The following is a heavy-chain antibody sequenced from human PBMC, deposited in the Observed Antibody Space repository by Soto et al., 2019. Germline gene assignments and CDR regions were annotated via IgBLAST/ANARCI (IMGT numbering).Heavy chain of an antibody. J-gene: IGHJ4*02. D-gene: IGHD3-22*01. Sequence: SETLSLTCTVSGGSISSGDYYWSWIRQPPGKGLEWIGYIYYSGSTYYNPSLKSRVTISVDTSKNQFSLKLSSVTAADTAVYYCARESITMIGPKWGQGTLVTVSS. CDR2: IYYSGST. V-gene: IGHV4-30-4*01. CDR3: ARESITMIGPK. CDR1: GGSISSGDYY.